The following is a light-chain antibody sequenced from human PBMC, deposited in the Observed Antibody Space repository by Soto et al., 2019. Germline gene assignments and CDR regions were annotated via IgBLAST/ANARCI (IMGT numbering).Light chain of an antibody. V-gene: IGKV3-11*01. CDR2: DVS. CDR3: KQRSDWPWT. CDR1: PSVSGY. Sequence: EIVLTQSPATLSLSPGEKATLSCRASPSVSGYLAWYQHKPGQAPRLLMYDVSIRATGIPARFSGTGSGTDFTLTITSLEPEDFAVYYCKQRSDWPWTFGQGTKVEIK. J-gene: IGKJ1*01.